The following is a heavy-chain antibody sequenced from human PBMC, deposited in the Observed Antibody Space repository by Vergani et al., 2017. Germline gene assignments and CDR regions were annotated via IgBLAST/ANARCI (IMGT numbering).Heavy chain of an antibody. J-gene: IGHJ4*02. CDR2: IRSKAYGGTT. V-gene: IGHV3-49*03. D-gene: IGHD3-10*01. Sequence: EVQLVESGGGLVQPGRSLRLSCTASGFTFGDYAMSWFRQAPGKGLEWVGFIRSKAYGGTTEYAASVKGRFTISRDESKSIAYLQMNSLKTVDTAVYYCTRGPGVVLWFGEDYWGQGTLVTVSS. CDR1: GFTFGDYA. CDR3: TRGPGVVLWFGEDY.